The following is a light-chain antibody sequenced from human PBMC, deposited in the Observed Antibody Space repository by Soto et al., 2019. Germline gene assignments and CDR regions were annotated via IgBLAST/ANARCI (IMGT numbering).Light chain of an antibody. CDR3: QQRGA. CDR2: DAS. J-gene: IGKJ2*01. V-gene: IGKV3-11*01. CDR1: QSVDSS. Sequence: EVVLTQSPATLSLSPGERATLSCRASQSVDSSLAWYQQKLGQAPRLLIYDASNRATGIPGRFSGSESGTDFTLTISSLEPEDFAVYYCQQRGAFGQGTKVEIK.